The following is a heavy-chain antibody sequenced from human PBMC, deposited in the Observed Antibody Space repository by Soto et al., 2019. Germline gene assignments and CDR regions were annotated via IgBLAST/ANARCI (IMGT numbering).Heavy chain of an antibody. Sequence: GGSLRLSCAASGFTFSTHGMHWVRQAPGKGPEWVTVISHDGSKKYYVESVEGRFSISRDNSKSIVHLQMNNVRTEDTAVYYCAKDKGPYYDFWSGQRWFDPWGQGTLVTVSS. J-gene: IGHJ5*02. V-gene: IGHV3-30*18. CDR3: AKDKGPYYDFWSGQRWFDP. CDR1: GFTFSTHG. CDR2: ISHDGSKK. D-gene: IGHD3-3*01.